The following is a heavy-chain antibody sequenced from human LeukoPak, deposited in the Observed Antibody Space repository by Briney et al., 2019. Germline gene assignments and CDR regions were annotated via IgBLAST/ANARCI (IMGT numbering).Heavy chain of an antibody. V-gene: IGHV3-64*01. CDR3: ARGGLSTFDY. CDR1: GFTFSSYA. D-gene: IGHD3/OR15-3a*01. Sequence: PGGSLRHACAASGFTFSSYAMHWVRQAPGKGLEYVSAISSNGGSTYYANSVKGRFTISRDNSKNTLYLQMGSLRAEDMAVYYCARGGLSTFDYWGQGTLVTVSS. J-gene: IGHJ4*02. CDR2: ISSNGGST.